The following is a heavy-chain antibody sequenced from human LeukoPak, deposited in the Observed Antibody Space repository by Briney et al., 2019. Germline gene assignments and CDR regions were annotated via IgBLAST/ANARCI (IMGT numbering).Heavy chain of an antibody. D-gene: IGHD4-23*01. CDR1: GYSISSGYY. CDR2: IYHSGST. J-gene: IGHJ4*02. CDR3: AREATVVTYYFDY. V-gene: IGHV4-38-2*02. Sequence: SETLSLTCAVSGYSISSGYYWGWIRQPPGKGLERIGSIYHSGSTYYNPSHKSRVTISVDTSKNQFSLKLSSVTAADTAVYYCAREATVVTYYFDYWGQGTLVTVSS.